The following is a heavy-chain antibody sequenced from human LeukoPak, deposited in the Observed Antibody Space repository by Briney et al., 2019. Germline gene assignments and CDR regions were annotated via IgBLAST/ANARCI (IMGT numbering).Heavy chain of an antibody. CDR1: GYTFTSYY. CDR3: ARVYYYYDSSGILTLYFDY. V-gene: IGHV1-2*02. Sequence: ASVKVSCKTSGYTFTSYYMHWVRQAPGQGLEWMGWVNPNSRGTNYAQKFQGRVTMTRDTSISTAYKELSRLRSDDTAVYYCARVYYYYDSSGILTLYFDYWGQGTLVTVSS. J-gene: IGHJ4*02. CDR2: VNPNSRGT. D-gene: IGHD3-22*01.